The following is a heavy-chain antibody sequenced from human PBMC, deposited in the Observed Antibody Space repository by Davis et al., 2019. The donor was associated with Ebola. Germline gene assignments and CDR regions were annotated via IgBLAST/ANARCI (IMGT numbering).Heavy chain of an antibody. J-gene: IGHJ4*02. CDR1: GFTFSSYG. CDR2: ISYDGSNK. CDR3: ARDSRYRGSGY. D-gene: IGHD6-25*01. Sequence: GESLKISCAASGFTFSSYGMHWVRQAPGKGLEWVAVISYDGSNKYYADSVKGRFTTSRDNSKNTLYLQMNSLRAEDTAVYYCARDSRYRGSGYWGQGTLVTVSS. V-gene: IGHV3-30*03.